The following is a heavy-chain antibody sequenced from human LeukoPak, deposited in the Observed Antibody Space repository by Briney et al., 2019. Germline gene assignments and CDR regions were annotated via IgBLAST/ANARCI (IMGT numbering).Heavy chain of an antibody. CDR1: GGSISSISYY. J-gene: IGHJ5*02. CDR3: ARLNKPGWFDP. V-gene: IGHV4-39*01. CDR2: IYYSGST. Sequence: KTSETLSLTCTVSGGSISSISYYWGWIRQPPGKGLEWIGSIYYSGSTYDNPSLKSRVTISVDTSKNQFSLKLSSVTAADTAVYYCARLNKPGWFDPWGQGTLVTVSS. D-gene: IGHD1-14*01.